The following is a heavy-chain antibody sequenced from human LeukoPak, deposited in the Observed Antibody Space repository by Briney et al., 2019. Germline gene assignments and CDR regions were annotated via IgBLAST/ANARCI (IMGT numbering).Heavy chain of an antibody. D-gene: IGHD6-19*01. V-gene: IGHV3-7*03. CDR3: ARSIAVAFRGVGGWNFPSYFDY. CDR1: GFTFSSYW. CDR2: INQDGSEK. J-gene: IGHJ4*02. Sequence: PGGSLRLSCAASGFTFSSYWMSWVRQAPGKGLEWGANINQDGSEKYYVDSVKDRFTISRDNAKNSLYLQMNSLRAEDTAVYYCARSIAVAFRGVGGWNFPSYFDYWGQGTLVTVSS.